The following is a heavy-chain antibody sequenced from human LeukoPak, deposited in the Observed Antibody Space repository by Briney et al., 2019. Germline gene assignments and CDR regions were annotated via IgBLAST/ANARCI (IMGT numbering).Heavy chain of an antibody. V-gene: IGHV1-18*01. Sequence: ASVKVSCKASGYTFTSYGISWVRQAPGQGLEWMGWISAYNGNTNYAQKLQGRVTMTTDTSTSTAYMELRSLRSEDTAVYYCARADVSYGSGSYTGRYWGQGTLVTVSS. CDR1: GYTFTSYG. CDR3: ARADVSYGSGSYTGRY. CDR2: ISAYNGNT. J-gene: IGHJ4*02. D-gene: IGHD3-10*01.